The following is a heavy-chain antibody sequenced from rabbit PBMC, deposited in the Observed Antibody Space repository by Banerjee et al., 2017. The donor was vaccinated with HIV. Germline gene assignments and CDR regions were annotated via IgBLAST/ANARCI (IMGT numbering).Heavy chain of an antibody. CDR1: GFTLSSYY. Sequence: QSLEESGGDLVKPGASLTLTCTASGFTLSSYYMCWVRQAPGKGLEWIACIYAGSSGDTYYASWAKGRFTISKTSSTTVTLQMTSLTAADTATYFCARYYAGSSDYPDWLDLWGQGTLVTVS. CDR3: ARYYAGSSDYPDWLDL. V-gene: IGHV1S40*01. D-gene: IGHD8-1*01. CDR2: IYAGSSGDT. J-gene: IGHJ5*01.